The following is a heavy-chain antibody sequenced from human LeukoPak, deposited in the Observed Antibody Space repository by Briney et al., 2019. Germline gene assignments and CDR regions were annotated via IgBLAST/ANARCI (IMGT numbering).Heavy chain of an antibody. CDR3: TRGGRYFMDWFDP. J-gene: IGHJ5*02. D-gene: IGHD2-21*01. CDR1: GYTFTGHY. CDR2: INPKTGGT. Sequence: ASVKVSCKASGYTFTGHYMHWVRQAPGQGLEFMGWINPKTGGTHYAQNFQGRVTMTRDTSISTAYMELSRLTSDDTAVYYCTRGGRYFMDWFDPWGQGTLVTVSS. V-gene: IGHV1-2*02.